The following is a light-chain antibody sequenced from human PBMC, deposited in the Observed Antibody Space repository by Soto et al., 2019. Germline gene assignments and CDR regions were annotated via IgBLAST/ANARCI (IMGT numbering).Light chain of an antibody. J-gene: IGLJ3*02. CDR2: EVS. V-gene: IGLV2-14*01. CDR3: SSYTSGSTGV. CDR1: SSDVGAYNY. Sequence: QSALTQPASVSGSPGQSITISCTGTSSDVGAYNYVSWYQQHPGKAPKLMIYEVSNRPSGVSNRFSGSKSGNTASLTISGLQAEDEGDHYCSSYTSGSTGVFGGGTKLTVL.